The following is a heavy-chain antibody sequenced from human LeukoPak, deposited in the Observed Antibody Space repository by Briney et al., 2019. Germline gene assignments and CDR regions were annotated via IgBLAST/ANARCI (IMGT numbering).Heavy chain of an antibody. CDR1: GFTFSDYY. V-gene: IGHV4-30-2*01. Sequence: LRLSCAASGFTFSDYYMSWIRQPPGKGLEWIGYIYHSGSTYYNPSLKSRVTISVDRSKNQFSLKLSSVTAADTAVYYCARKEVGFDPWGQGTLVTVSS. CDR2: IYHSGST. J-gene: IGHJ5*02. D-gene: IGHD2-15*01. CDR3: ARKEVGFDP.